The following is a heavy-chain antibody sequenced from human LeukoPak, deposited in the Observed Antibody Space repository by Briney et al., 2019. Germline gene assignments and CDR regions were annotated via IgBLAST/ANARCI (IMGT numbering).Heavy chain of an antibody. Sequence: GASVKVSCKASGYTFTGYYMHWVRQAPGQGLEWMGWINPNSGGTNYAQKFQGRVTMTRDTSISTAYMELSRLRSDDTAVYYCARDLRFLEWLQDYWGQGTLVTVSS. CDR1: GYTFTGYY. CDR2: INPNSGGT. V-gene: IGHV1-2*02. D-gene: IGHD3-3*01. CDR3: ARDLRFLEWLQDY. J-gene: IGHJ4*02.